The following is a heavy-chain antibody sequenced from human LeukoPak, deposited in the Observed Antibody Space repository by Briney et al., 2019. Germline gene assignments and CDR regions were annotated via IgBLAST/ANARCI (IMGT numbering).Heavy chain of an antibody. CDR1: GLSFSSFA. CDR2: IRGNGET. D-gene: IGHD5/OR15-5a*01. J-gene: IGHJ6*02. V-gene: IGHV3-23*01. CDR3: ARSWLVYYWYYGMDV. Sequence: GGSLRLSCAASGLSFSSFAMSWVRQGPARGLEWVSSIRGNGETFYADSVKGRFTLSSDSSRNTVYFQLNNLRVEDTAIYYCARSWLVYYWYYGMDVWGQGTTVTVSS.